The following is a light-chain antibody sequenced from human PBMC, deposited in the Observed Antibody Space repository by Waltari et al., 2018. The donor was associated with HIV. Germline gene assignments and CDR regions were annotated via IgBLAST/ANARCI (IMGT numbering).Light chain of an antibody. CDR2: EVN. CDR3: NSYAGSNNWV. J-gene: IGLJ3*02. V-gene: IGLV2-8*01. Sequence: QSALTQPPSASGSPGQSVTISCTGTSSDVRGSKSVSWYQQHPGKAPKPMIYEVNKRPSGVPDRFSGSKSANTASRTVSGLQADDEADYYCNSYAGSNNWVFGGGTKLTVL. CDR1: SSDVRGSKS.